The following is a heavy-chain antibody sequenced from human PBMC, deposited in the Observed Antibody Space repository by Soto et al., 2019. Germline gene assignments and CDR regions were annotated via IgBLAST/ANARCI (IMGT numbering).Heavy chain of an antibody. Sequence: PWGSLRFPGAASGFTFSSYGMHGVRQAPGKGLEWVAVISSDGSNRDYPDSVKGRCTTTRDHSKNTLYLQIISLGGEETAVYYCAKDNPPIGFCCGGSCYANTYYYYYGMNVWGQGTTVTVSS. J-gene: IGHJ6*02. CDR2: ISSDGSNR. CDR1: GFTFSSYG. CDR3: AKDNPPIGFCCGGSCYANTYYYYYGMNV. D-gene: IGHD2-15*01. V-gene: IGHV3-30*18.